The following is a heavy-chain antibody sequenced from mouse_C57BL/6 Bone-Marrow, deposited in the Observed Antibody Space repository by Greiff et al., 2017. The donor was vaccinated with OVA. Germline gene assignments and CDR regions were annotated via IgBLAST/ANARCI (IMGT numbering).Heavy chain of an antibody. J-gene: IGHJ2*01. D-gene: IGHD1-1*01. CDR2: ISYDGSN. V-gene: IGHV3-6*01. CDR3: ARSGTTVVAIDY. Sequence: EVQLQQSGPGLVKPSQSLSLTCSVTGYSITSGYYWNWIRQFPGNKLEWMGYISYDGSNNYNPSLKNRISITRDTSKNQFFLKLNSVTTEDTATYYCARSGTTVVAIDYWGQGTTLTVSS. CDR1: GYSITSGYY.